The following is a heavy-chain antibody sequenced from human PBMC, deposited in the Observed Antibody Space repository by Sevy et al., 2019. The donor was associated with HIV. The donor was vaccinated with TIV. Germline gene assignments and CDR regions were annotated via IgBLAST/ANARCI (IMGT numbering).Heavy chain of an antibody. Sequence: GGSLRLSCAASGFTFSSYSMNWVRQAPGKGLEWVSSISSSSSYIYYADSVKGRFTISRDNAKNSLYLQMNSLRAVDTAVYYCASSYLSSYYFDYWGQGTLVTVSS. J-gene: IGHJ4*02. CDR2: ISSSSSYI. D-gene: IGHD3-10*01. CDR1: GFTFSSYS. V-gene: IGHV3-21*01. CDR3: ASSYLSSYYFDY.